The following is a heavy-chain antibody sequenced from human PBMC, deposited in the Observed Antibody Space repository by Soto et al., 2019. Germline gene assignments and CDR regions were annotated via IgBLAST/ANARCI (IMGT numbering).Heavy chain of an antibody. V-gene: IGHV3-30*18. D-gene: IGHD6-13*01. CDR2: ISYDGSNK. CDR3: AKDNLPLTIAAAGTADY. CDR1: GFTFSSYG. Sequence: GGSLRLSCAASGFTFSSYGMHWVRQAPGKGLEWVAVISYDGSNKYYADSVKGRFTISRDNSKNTLYLQMNSLRAEDTAVYYCAKDNLPLTIAAAGTADYWGQGTLVTVSS. J-gene: IGHJ4*02.